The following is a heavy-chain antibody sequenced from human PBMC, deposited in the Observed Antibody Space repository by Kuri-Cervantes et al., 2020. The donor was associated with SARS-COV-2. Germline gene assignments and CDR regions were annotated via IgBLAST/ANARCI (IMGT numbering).Heavy chain of an antibody. J-gene: IGHJ6*03. Sequence: GSLRLSCTVSGGSISSSSYYWGRIRQPPGKGLEWIGSIYYSGSTYYNPSLKSRVTISVDTSKNQFSLKLSSVTAADTAVYYCATQLMGYSYGFGPFGSYYYMDVWGKGTTVTVSS. CDR3: ATQLMGYSYGFGPFGSYYYMDV. V-gene: IGHV4-39*01. CDR2: IYYSGST. D-gene: IGHD5-18*01. CDR1: GGSISSSSYY.